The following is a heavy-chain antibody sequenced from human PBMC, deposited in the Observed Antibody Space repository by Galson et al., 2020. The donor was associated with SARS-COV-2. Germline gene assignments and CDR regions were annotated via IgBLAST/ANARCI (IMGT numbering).Heavy chain of an antibody. CDR1: GVSISSSAS. CDR3: VKSPGWYYFDL. CDR2: MFHTGDT. J-gene: IGHJ2*01. D-gene: IGHD6-19*01. V-gene: IGHV4-4*02. Sequence: SETLSLTCSVSGVSISSSASWGWVRQPPGKTLEWIGDMFHTGDTNYNPSLRSRVTLSLDKSKNQFSLRLDSVTAADTAVYFCVKSPGWYYFDLWGRGTLVTVSS.